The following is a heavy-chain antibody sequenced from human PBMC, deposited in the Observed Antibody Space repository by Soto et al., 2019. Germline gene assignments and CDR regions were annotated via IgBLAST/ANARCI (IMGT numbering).Heavy chain of an antibody. CDR3: ARGLGSGGGFGELLPFDY. J-gene: IGHJ4*02. D-gene: IGHD3-10*01. CDR2: IIPIFGTA. CDR1: GGTFSSYA. Sequence: QVQLVQSGAEVQKPGSSVKVSCKASGGTFSSYAISWVRQAPGQGLEWMGGIIPIFGTANYAQKFQGRVMITADESTSTAYMELSSLRSEDTAVYYCARGLGSGGGFGELLPFDYWGQGTLVTVSS. V-gene: IGHV1-69*01.